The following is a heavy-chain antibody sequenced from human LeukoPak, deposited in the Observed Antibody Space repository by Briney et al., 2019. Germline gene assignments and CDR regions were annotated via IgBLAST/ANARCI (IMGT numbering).Heavy chain of an antibody. V-gene: IGHV5-51*01. Sequence: PGASLQTSCLASGSIFTSYWIGWVRHLPGKGLEWMGVIYPGDWDTRYSPSFQGQVTISADKSNSTAYLQWSSLKASDTAMYYCARSDSGPLYRYLGQGTLVPGS. D-gene: IGHD3-16*02. CDR2: IYPGDWDT. CDR1: GSIFTSYW. CDR3: ARSDSGPLYRY. J-gene: IGHJ4*02.